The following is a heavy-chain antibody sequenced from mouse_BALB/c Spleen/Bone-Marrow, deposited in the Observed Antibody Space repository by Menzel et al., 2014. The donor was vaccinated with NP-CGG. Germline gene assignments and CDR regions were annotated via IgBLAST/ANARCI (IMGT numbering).Heavy chain of an antibody. J-gene: IGHJ3*01. CDR1: GFTFTDYY. V-gene: IGHV7-3*02. Sequence: EVHLVESGGGLVQPGGSLRLSCATSGFTFTDYYMSWVRQPPGKALEWLGFIRNKANGYTTEYSASVEGRFTISRDNPQSILYLQMNTLRAEDSATYYCARDYGNYVRFAYWGQGTLVTVSA. CDR2: IRNKANGYTT. CDR3: ARDYGNYVRFAY. D-gene: IGHD2-1*01.